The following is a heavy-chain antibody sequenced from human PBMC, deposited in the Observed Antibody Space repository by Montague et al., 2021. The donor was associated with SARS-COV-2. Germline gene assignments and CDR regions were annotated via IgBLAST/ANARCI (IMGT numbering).Heavy chain of an antibody. J-gene: IGHJ4*02. Sequence: SETLSLTCTVSGDSISSSSYNWGWIRQPPGKGLEWIESVHYSGRPYYSPSLKSRVTIYVDTSTNQLSLKLSSVTAADTAVYYCTRHVHMTWPEPSPGFDYWGQGTLVTVSS. D-gene: IGHD1-1*01. V-gene: IGHV4-39*01. CDR3: TRHVHMTWPEPSPGFDY. CDR1: GDSISSSSYN. CDR2: VHYSGRP.